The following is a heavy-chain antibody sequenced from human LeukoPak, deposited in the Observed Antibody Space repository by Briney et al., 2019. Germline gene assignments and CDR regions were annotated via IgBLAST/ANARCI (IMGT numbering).Heavy chain of an antibody. CDR2: IYYSGST. CDR1: GGSISSYY. D-gene: IGHD3-10*01. Sequence: SETLSLTCTASGGSISSYYWSWIRQPPGKGLEWIGYIYYSGSTNYNPSLKSRVTISVDTSKNQFSLKLSSVTAADTAVYYCARFKRSYYTPSNPIDNWFDPWGQGTLVTVSS. V-gene: IGHV4-59*01. J-gene: IGHJ5*02. CDR3: ARFKRSYYTPSNPIDNWFDP.